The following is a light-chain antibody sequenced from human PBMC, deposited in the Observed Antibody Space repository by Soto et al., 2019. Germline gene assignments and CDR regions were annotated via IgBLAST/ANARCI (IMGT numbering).Light chain of an antibody. J-gene: IGKJ1*01. CDR2: GAS. Sequence: DIQMTQSPASLSASVGDRVTITCRASQPIRTSVNWYLQKPGKAPKLLIYGASNLQGGVPSRFSGAGSGTHFTLTITSLQPEDFATYYCQQSDTTRPTFGQGTKVDIK. CDR3: QQSDTTRPT. CDR1: QPIRTS. V-gene: IGKV1-39*01.